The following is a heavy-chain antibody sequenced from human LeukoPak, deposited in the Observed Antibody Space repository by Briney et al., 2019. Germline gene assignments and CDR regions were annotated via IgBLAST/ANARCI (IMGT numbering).Heavy chain of an antibody. CDR3: ARARDAWAVAGSIDY. J-gene: IGHJ4*02. CDR1: GGSFNGYY. Sequence: SETLSLTCAVYGGSFNGYYWTWIRQPPGKGLEWIGQINDSGITSYNPSLKSRVTISVGTSKNRFSLEVHSVTAADTAVYYCARARDAWAVAGSIDYWGQGTLVTVSS. D-gene: IGHD6-19*01. CDR2: INDSGIT. V-gene: IGHV4-34*01.